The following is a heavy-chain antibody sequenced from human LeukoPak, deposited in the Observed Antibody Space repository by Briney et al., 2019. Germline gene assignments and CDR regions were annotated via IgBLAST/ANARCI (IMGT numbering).Heavy chain of an antibody. CDR1: GYSFTSYY. Sequence: AATVKVSIKASGYSFTSYYMHWARQSPGQGLEWMGIINPSGGSTSYAQKFQGRVTMTRDTSTSTVYMELSSLRSEDTAVYYCATENSILRWRAFDIWGQGTMVTVSS. CDR3: ATENSILRWRAFDI. J-gene: IGHJ3*02. D-gene: IGHD4-23*01. V-gene: IGHV1-46*03. CDR2: INPSGGST.